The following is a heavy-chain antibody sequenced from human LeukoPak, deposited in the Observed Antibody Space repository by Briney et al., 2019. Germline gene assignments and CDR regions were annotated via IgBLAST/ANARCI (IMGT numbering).Heavy chain of an antibody. V-gene: IGHV3-21*04. Sequence: GGSLRLSCAASGFTFSSYSMNWVRQAPGKGLEWASSISSSSSYIYYADSVKGRFTISRDNSKDTLYLQMNSLRAEDTAVYYCAKGAWAAAGTSFDYWGQGTLVTVSS. CDR3: AKGAWAAAGTSFDY. CDR2: ISSSSSYI. D-gene: IGHD6-13*01. CDR1: GFTFSSYS. J-gene: IGHJ4*02.